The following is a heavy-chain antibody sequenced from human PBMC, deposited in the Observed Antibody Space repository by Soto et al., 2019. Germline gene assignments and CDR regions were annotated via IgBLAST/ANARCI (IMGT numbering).Heavy chain of an antibody. CDR3: PGNVKVWYSYYGMDV. CDR2: IKSKTDGGTT. J-gene: IGHJ6*02. CDR1: GFTFSNAW. V-gene: IGHV3-15*07. Sequence: EVQLVESGGGLVKPGGSLRLSCAASGFTFSNAWMNWVRQAPGKGLEWVGRIKSKTDGGTTDYAAPVKGRFTISRDDSKNTLYLQMNSLKTEDTAVYYCPGNVKVWYSYYGMDVWGQGTTVTVSS.